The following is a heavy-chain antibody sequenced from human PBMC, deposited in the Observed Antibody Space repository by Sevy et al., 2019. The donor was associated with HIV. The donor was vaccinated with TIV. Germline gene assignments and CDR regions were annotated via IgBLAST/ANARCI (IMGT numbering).Heavy chain of an antibody. Sequence: GGSLRLSCAASGFTFSSYSMNWVRQAPGKGLEWVSSISSSSSYIYYADSVKGRFTISRDNAKNSLYLQMNSLRAEDTAVYYCARSVVPAAPNWFDPRGQGTLVTVSS. D-gene: IGHD2-2*01. J-gene: IGHJ5*02. CDR3: ARSVVPAAPNWFDP. V-gene: IGHV3-21*01. CDR2: ISSSSSYI. CDR1: GFTFSSYS.